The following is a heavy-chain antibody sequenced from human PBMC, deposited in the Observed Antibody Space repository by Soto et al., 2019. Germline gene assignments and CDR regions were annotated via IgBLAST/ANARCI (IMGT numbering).Heavy chain of an antibody. CDR2: IIPIFGTA. CDR1: GGTFSSYA. CDR3: ARWGGLLQVRRPHLFDY. V-gene: IGHV1-69*01. D-gene: IGHD2-21*01. J-gene: IGHJ4*02. Sequence: QVQLVQSGAEVKKPGSSVKVSCKASGGTFSSYAISWVRQAPGQGLEWMGGIIPIFGTANYAQTFQGRVTINADESTSKGHMAFSSLGSWDMGLYYCARWGGLLQVRRPHLFDYWGQGTLFTVSS.